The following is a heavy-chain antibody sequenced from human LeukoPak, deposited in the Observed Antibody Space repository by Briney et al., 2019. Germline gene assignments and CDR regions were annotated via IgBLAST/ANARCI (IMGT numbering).Heavy chain of an antibody. CDR2: IRSKAYGGTT. J-gene: IGHJ6*03. V-gene: IGHV3-49*04. Sequence: GGSLRLSCTASGFTFGDYAMSWVRQAPGKGLEWVGFIRSKAYGGTTEYAASVKGRFTISRDDSKSIAYLQMNSLKTEDTAVYYCTRAETTVVTPYYYYYYMDVWGKGTTVTVSS. CDR1: GFTFGDYA. CDR3: TRAETTVVTPYYYYYYMDV. D-gene: IGHD4-23*01.